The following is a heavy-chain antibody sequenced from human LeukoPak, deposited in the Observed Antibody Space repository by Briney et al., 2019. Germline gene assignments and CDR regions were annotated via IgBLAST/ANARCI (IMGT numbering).Heavy chain of an antibody. CDR2: IYYSGST. J-gene: IGHJ4*02. Sequence: SETLSLTCTVSGGFISSYYWSWIRQPPGKGLEWIGYIYYSGSTNYNPSLKSRVTISVDMSKKQFSLKLSSVTAADTAVYYCARSIIPAAPYFDYWGQGTLVTVSS. CDR3: ARSIIPAAPYFDY. V-gene: IGHV4-59*12. D-gene: IGHD2-2*01. CDR1: GGFISSYY.